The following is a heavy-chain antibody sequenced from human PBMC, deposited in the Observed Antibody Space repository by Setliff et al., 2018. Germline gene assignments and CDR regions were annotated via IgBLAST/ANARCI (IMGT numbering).Heavy chain of an antibody. CDR1: GYAFTDNY. CDR3: ARVKVIVGATPRTYYMDV. Sequence: ASVKVSCKTSGYAFTDNYIHWVRQATGQGLEWMGWMNPNSGNTGYAQKFQGRVTITRNTSISTAYMELSSLRSEDTAVYYCARVKVIVGATPRTYYMDVWGKGTTVTVSS. V-gene: IGHV1-8*03. J-gene: IGHJ6*03. D-gene: IGHD1-26*01. CDR2: MNPNSGNT.